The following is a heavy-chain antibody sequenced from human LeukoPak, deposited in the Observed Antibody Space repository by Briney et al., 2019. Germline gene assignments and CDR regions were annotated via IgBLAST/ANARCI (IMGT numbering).Heavy chain of an antibody. Sequence: GGSLRLSCAASACTRSSYALSWFRQAPGKGLQWFSAISFTGGNKYLADSVKGRFTISRDNSKNALYLQMNSLRADDTAVYYCAKAGPPLGYCSGGSCYAHFDYWGQGTLVTVSS. CDR3: AKAGPPLGYCSGGSCYAHFDY. CDR1: ACTRSSYA. D-gene: IGHD2-15*01. J-gene: IGHJ4*02. V-gene: IGHV3-23*01. CDR2: ISFTGGNK.